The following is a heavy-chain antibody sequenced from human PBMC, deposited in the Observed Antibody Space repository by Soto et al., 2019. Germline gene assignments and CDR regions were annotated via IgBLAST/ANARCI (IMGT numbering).Heavy chain of an antibody. D-gene: IGHD2-21*02. CDR1: SGTISSGDYY. J-gene: IGHJ4*02. V-gene: IGHV4-31*03. CDR3: ASQVTFAFDY. CDR2: IYNSGNT. Sequence: QVQLQESGPGLVKPSQTLSLTCTVSSGTISSGDYYWTWIRQLPGKGLEWIGYIYNSGNTQYNPSLKSRVTISIDTSTNQYSLILTSVTAADTAVYYCASQVTFAFDYWAQGTLVTVSS.